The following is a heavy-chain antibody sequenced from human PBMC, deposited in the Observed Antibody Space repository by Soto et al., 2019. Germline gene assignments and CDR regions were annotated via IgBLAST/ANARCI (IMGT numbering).Heavy chain of an antibody. D-gene: IGHD6-13*01. CDR3: ARDWRSGGAAATLGTRLPRY. Sequence: GGSLGLSCAASGFTFSSYAMSWVRQAPGKGLEWVSAISGSGGSTYYADSVKGRFTISRDNSKNTLYLQMNSLRAADTAVYYCARDWRSGGAAATLGTRLPRYWGQGTLVTVSS. J-gene: IGHJ4*02. CDR2: ISGSGGST. CDR1: GFTFSSYA. V-gene: IGHV3-23*01.